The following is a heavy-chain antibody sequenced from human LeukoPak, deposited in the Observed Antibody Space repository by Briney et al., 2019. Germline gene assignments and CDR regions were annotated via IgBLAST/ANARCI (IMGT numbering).Heavy chain of an antibody. Sequence: GGSLRLSCAASGFTFRSYNMNWVRQAPGKGLEWVSSISSSSYIYYADSVKGRFTISRDNAKNSLYLQMNSLRAEDTAVYYCARDDSGYDLDYWGQGTLVTVSS. V-gene: IGHV3-21*01. J-gene: IGHJ4*02. CDR3: ARDDSGYDLDY. D-gene: IGHD5-12*01. CDR2: ISSSSYI. CDR1: GFTFRSYN.